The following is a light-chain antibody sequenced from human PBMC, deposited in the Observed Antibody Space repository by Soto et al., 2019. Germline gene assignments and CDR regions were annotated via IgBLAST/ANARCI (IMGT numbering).Light chain of an antibody. CDR1: SSDVGGYNY. J-gene: IGLJ1*01. CDR2: EVS. V-gene: IGLV2-14*01. CDR3: SSYTSRSPPYV. Sequence: QSVLTQPASVSGSPGQSITISCTGTSSDVGGYNYVSWYQQHPGKAPKLMSYEVSNRPSGGSNRFSGSKSGNTASLTISGLQADDKADYSGSSYTSRSPPYVFGAGAKLTVL.